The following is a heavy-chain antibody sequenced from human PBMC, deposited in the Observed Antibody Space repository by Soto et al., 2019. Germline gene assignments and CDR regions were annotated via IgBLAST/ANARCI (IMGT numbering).Heavy chain of an antibody. V-gene: IGHV3-23*01. D-gene: IGHD2-21*02. CDR2: ISGSGGST. CDR1: GFTFSSYA. Sequence: EVQLLESGGGLVQPGGSLRLSCAASGFTFSSYAMSWVRQAPGKGLEWVSAISGSGGSTYYADSVKGRFTISRDNSKNTLYLQMNSLRAEDTAIYYCAKPIVVVTAYYYWGQGTLVTVSS. J-gene: IGHJ4*02. CDR3: AKPIVVVTAYYY.